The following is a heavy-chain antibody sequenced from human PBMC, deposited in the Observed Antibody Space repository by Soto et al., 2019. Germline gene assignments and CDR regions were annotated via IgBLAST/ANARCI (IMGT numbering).Heavy chain of an antibody. CDR2: ISGSGGST. J-gene: IGHJ5*02. D-gene: IGHD6-13*01. Sequence: GSLRLSCAASGFTFSSYAMSWVRQAPGKGLEWVSAISGSGGSTYYADSVKGRFTISRDKSKNTLYLQMNSLRAEDTAVYYCAKDFPIAAAGPNWFDPWGQGTLVTVSS. V-gene: IGHV3-23*01. CDR1: GFTFSSYA. CDR3: AKDFPIAAAGPNWFDP.